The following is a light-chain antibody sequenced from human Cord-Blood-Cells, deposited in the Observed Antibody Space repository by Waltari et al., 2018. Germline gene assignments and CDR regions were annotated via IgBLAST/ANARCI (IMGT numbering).Light chain of an antibody. CDR2: GAS. Sequence: EIVLTQSPGTLSLSPGERATLPCRASQSVSRSYLAWYQQKPGQAPNTLIYGASSRATGIPDRFSGSGSGTDFTLTISRLEPEDFAVYYWKQYGSSPPITFGQGTRLEIK. CDR3: KQYGSSPPIT. V-gene: IGKV3-20*01. J-gene: IGKJ5*01. CDR1: QSVSRSY.